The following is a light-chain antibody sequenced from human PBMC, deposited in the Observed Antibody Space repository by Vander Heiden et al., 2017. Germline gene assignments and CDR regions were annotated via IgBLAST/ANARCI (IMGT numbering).Light chain of an antibody. CDR1: QSISNW. J-gene: IGKJ2*01. V-gene: IGKV1-5*03. CDR3: QQYNSYLYT. CDR2: KAS. Sequence: DIQMTQSLSTLSASVGDRVTITCRASQSISNWLAWYQQKPGKAPKLLIYKASSLESGVPARFSGSGSGTEFTLTISSLQPDDFATYYCQQYNSYLYTFGQGTKLEIK.